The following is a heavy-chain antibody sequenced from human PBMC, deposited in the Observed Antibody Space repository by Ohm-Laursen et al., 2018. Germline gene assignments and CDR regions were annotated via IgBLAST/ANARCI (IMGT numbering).Heavy chain of an antibody. CDR1: GFTFSSYW. D-gene: IGHD3-10*01. CDR2: INGDGSST. Sequence: GSLRLSCSASGFTFSSYWMHWVRQAPGKGLVWVSRINGDGSSTIYADSVKGRFTISRDNAKNTLYLQMNSLRAEDTAVYYCARSSMVRGVIRVPYYYGMDVWGQGTTVTVSS. CDR3: ARSSMVRGVIRVPYYYGMDV. J-gene: IGHJ6*02. V-gene: IGHV3-74*01.